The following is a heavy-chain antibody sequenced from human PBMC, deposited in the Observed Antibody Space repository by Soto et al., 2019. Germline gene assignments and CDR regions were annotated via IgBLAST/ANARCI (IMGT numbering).Heavy chain of an antibody. CDR3: ALDYLGSGSWYHRFAY. CDR1: GFPFSSYG. CDR2: ISYDGSNK. D-gene: IGHD6-13*01. J-gene: IGHJ4*02. V-gene: IGHV3-30*03. Sequence: PGGSLRLSCVASGFPFSSYGMHWVRQAPGNGLEWVAVISYDGSNKYYADSVKGRFTISRDNSKNTLYLQMNSLRAEDTAVYYCALDYLGSGSWYHRFAYRRQGT.